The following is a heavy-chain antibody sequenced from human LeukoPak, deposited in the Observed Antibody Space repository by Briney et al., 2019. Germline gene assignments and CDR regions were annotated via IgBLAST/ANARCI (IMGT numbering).Heavy chain of an antibody. J-gene: IGHJ5*02. D-gene: IGHD3-10*01. CDR1: GGSISSSSYY. CDR2: IYYSGST. CDR3: ARHLRITMVRGQNNWFDP. V-gene: IGHV4-39*01. Sequence: SETLSLTCTVSGGSISSSSYYWGWIRQPPGKGLEWIGSIYYSGSTYYNPSLKSRVTISVDTSKNQFSLKVSSVTAADTAVYYRARHLRITMVRGQNNWFDPWGQGTLVTVSS.